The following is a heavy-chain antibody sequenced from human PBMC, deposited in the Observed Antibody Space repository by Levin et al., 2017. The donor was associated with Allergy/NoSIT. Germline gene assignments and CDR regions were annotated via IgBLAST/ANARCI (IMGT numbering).Heavy chain of an antibody. D-gene: IGHD3-10*01. Sequence: PGGSLRLSCAVSGFSFSTSWMSWVRQAPGKGLEWVANIKDDGSVKYYVDSVKGRFTVSRDNAKNSLYLQMDDLRGEDTALYYCARDVTMGGEAWGQGTLVTVSS. CDR1: GFSFSTSW. J-gene: IGHJ5*02. CDR2: IKDDGSVK. V-gene: IGHV3-7*03. CDR3: ARDVTMGGEA.